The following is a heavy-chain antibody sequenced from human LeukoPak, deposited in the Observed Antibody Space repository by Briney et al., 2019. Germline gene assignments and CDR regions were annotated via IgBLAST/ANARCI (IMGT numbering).Heavy chain of an antibody. J-gene: IGHJ4*02. CDR2: IYYSGST. D-gene: IGHD5-24*01. CDR3: ARGRDGYKPFDY. CDR1: GFTFSSFA. Sequence: GSLRLSCAASGFTFSSFAMSWVRQAPGEGLEWIGYIYYSGSTNYNPSLKSRVTISVDTSKNQFSLKLSSVTAADTAVYYCARGRDGYKPFDYWGQGTLVTVSS. V-gene: IGHV4-59*01.